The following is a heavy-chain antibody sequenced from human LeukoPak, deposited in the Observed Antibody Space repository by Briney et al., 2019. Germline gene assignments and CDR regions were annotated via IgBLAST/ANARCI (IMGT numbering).Heavy chain of an antibody. D-gene: IGHD3-22*01. J-gene: IGHJ6*04. V-gene: IGHV4-30-4*08. CDR3: VRVVSSGYSRMDV. CDR1: GGSISSGDYY. CDR2: IYYSGST. Sequence: SETLSLTCTVSGGSISSGDYYWSWIRQPPGKGLEWIGYIYYSGSTYYNPSLKSRVSISVDTSKNQFSLKLSSVTAADTAVYYCVRVVSSGYSRMDVWGKGTTVNVPS.